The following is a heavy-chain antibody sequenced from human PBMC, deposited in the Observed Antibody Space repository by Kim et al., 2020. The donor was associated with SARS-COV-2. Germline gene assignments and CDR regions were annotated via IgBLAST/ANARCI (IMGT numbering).Heavy chain of an antibody. D-gene: IGHD3-22*01. CDR1: GYTFTSYG. CDR2: ISAYNGNT. Sequence: ASVKVSCKASGYTFTSYGISWVRQAPGQGLEWMGWISAYNGNTNYAQKLQGRVTMTTDTSTSTAYMELRSLRSDDTAVYYCARESHYYDSSGSLHYYYGMDVWGQGTTVTVSS. V-gene: IGHV1-18*01. J-gene: IGHJ6*02. CDR3: ARESHYYDSSGSLHYYYGMDV.